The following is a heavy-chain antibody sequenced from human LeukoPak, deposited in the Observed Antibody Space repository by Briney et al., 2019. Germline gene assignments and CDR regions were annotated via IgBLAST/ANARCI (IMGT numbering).Heavy chain of an antibody. CDR2: ISGSGGST. CDR1: GFIFSNYS. D-gene: IGHD6-19*01. J-gene: IGHJ4*02. Sequence: GGSLRLSCAASGFIFSNYSMSWVRQAPGKGLEWVSAISGSGGSTYYADSVKGRFTISRDNSKNTLYLQMNTLRAEDTAVYYCAKSRSPSGWYGDDYWGQGTLVTVSS. V-gene: IGHV3-23*01. CDR3: AKSRSPSGWYGDDY.